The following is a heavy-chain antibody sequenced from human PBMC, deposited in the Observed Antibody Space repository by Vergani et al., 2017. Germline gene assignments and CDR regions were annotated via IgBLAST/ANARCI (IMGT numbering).Heavy chain of an antibody. CDR3: AREGMGFGEGPVDY. V-gene: IGHV1-69*08. CDR2: IIPILGIA. CDR1: GGTFSSYT. J-gene: IGHJ4*02. D-gene: IGHD3-10*01. Sequence: QVQLVQSGAEVKKPGSSVKVSCKASGGTFSSYTISWVRQAPGQGLEWMGRIIPILGIANYAQKFQGRVTITADKSTSTAYMELSSLRSEDTAVYYCAREGMGFGEGPVDYWGQGTLVTVSS.